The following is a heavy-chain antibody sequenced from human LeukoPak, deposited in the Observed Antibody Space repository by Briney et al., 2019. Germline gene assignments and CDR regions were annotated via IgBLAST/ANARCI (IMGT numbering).Heavy chain of an antibody. CDR1: GYTFTSSD. V-gene: IGHV1-8*01. CDR2: MNPNSGNT. J-gene: IGHJ6*03. Sequence: GASVKVSCKASGYTFTSSDINWVRQATGQGLEWMGWMNPNSGNTGYAQKFQGRVTMTRNTSISTAYMELSSLRSEDTAVYYCARASQPPIYYSYYYMDVWGKGTTVTVSS. CDR3: ARASQPPIYYSYYYMDV.